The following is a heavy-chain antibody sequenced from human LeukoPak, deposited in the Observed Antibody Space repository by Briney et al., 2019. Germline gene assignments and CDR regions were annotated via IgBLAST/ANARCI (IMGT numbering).Heavy chain of an antibody. J-gene: IGHJ4*02. CDR1: GFTFSSYV. D-gene: IGHD1-26*01. V-gene: IGHV3-23*01. CDR3: AKNRASIVGATDH. Sequence: PGGSLRLSCAASGFTFSSYVMSWVRRAPGKGLEWVSAISAGGGSTYYADSVKGRFTISRDNSKNTLYLQMNSLRAEDTAVYYCAKNRASIVGATDHWGQGTLVTVSS. CDR2: ISAGGGST.